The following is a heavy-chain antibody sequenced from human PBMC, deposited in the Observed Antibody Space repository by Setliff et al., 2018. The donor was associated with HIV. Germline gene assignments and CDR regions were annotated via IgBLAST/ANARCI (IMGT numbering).Heavy chain of an antibody. D-gene: IGHD5-18*01. CDR2: IYPGDSDT. Sequence: PGESLKISCKGSEYTFTSYWIGWVRQMPGKGLEWMGFIYPGDSDTRYSPSFQGQVTISADKSISTAYLQWSSLKASDTAMYYCARLLMPRGFSDGSYYYYVMDVWGQGTAVTVSS. CDR3: ARLLMPRGFSDGSYYYYVMDV. CDR1: EYTFTSYW. V-gene: IGHV5-51*01. J-gene: IGHJ6*02.